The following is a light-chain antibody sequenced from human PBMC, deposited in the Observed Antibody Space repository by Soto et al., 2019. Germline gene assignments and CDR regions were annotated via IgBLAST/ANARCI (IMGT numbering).Light chain of an antibody. J-gene: IGKJ1*01. CDR1: QSLLHNNGYNY. Sequence: DVVMTQSPLSLPVTPGEPASISCRSNQSLLHNNGYNYLDWYLQKPGQSPQLLIYMVSYRASGVPDRFSGSGSGTDFTLTISRVEAEDVGIYYCMQPLHTPPCTFGQGTKVDIK. V-gene: IGKV2-28*01. CDR3: MQPLHTPPCT. CDR2: MVS.